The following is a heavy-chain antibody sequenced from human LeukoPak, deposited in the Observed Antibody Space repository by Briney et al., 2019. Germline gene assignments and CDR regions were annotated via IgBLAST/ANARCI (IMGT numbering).Heavy chain of an antibody. Sequence: ASVKVSCKASGDTFTGYYMHWVRQAPGQGLEWMGWINPNSGGTNYAQKFQGRVTMTRDTSISTAYMELSRLRSDDTAVYYCARNTMIVVVPTDYYGMDVWGQGTTVTVSS. J-gene: IGHJ6*02. V-gene: IGHV1-2*02. CDR3: ARNTMIVVVPTDYYGMDV. D-gene: IGHD3-22*01. CDR2: INPNSGGT. CDR1: GDTFTGYY.